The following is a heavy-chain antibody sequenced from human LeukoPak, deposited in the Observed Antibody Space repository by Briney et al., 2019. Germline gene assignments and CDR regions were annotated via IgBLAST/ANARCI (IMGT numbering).Heavy chain of an antibody. V-gene: IGHV1-2*02. CDR1: GYTFTGYY. CDR2: INPNSGGT. CDR3: ARDGSGIVVPAAVHYYYYYMDV. Sequence: ASVKVSCKASGYTFTGYYMRWVRQAPGQGLEWMGWINPNSGGTNYAQKFQGRVTMTRDTSISTAYMELSRLRSDDTAVYYCARDGSGIVVPAAVHYYYYYMDVWGKGTTVTVSS. J-gene: IGHJ6*03. D-gene: IGHD2-2*02.